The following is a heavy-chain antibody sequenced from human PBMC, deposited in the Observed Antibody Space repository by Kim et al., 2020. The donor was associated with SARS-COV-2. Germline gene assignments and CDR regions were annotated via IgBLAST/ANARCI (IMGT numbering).Heavy chain of an antibody. D-gene: IGHD5-12*01. V-gene: IGHV3-72*01. CDR3: ARVYGYNYFDY. J-gene: IGHJ4*02. CDR2: TRNKANSYNT. Sequence: GGSLRLSCVASGITLSDYYIDWVRQAPGKGLEWVGRTRNKANSYNTEYAASVKGRFTISRDDLHKSLYLQLNSRKTEYTAVYYCARVYGYNYFDYWGQGSLVTVSA. CDR1: GITLSDYY.